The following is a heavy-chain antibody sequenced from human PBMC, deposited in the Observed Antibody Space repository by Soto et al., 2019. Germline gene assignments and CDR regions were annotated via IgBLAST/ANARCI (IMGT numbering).Heavy chain of an antibody. CDR3: ARRHGDAFYY. CDR1: GGSIRSYY. V-gene: IGHV4-59*08. Sequence: SETLSLTYTVSGGSIRSYYWSWIRQPPGKGLEWIGYIYYSGSTNYNPSLESRVTISVDTSKNQFSLKLSSVTAADTAVYYCARRHGDAFYYWGQGTLVTVSS. D-gene: IGHD4-17*01. CDR2: IYYSGST. J-gene: IGHJ4*02.